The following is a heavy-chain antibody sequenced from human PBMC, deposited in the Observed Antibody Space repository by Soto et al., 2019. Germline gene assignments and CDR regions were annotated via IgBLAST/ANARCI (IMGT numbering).Heavy chain of an antibody. J-gene: IGHJ5*02. Sequence: SETLSLTCAVYGGSFSGYYWSWIRQPPGKGLKWIGEINHSGSTNYNPSLKSRVTISVDTSKNQFSLKLSSVTAADTAVYYCARGLLGYDFWSGYYQRWFDPWGQGTLVTVS. CDR2: INHSGST. CDR3: ARGLLGYDFWSGYYQRWFDP. CDR1: GGSFSGYY. V-gene: IGHV4-34*01. D-gene: IGHD3-3*01.